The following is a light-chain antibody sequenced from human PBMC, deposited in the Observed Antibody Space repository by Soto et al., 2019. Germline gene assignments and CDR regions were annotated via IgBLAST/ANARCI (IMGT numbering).Light chain of an antibody. V-gene: IGKV1-8*01. Sequence: AIRMTQSPSSFYESTGDRVTITCRASQGISSYLAWYQQKPGKAPKLLIYAASTLQSGVPSRFSGSGSGTDFTLTISCLQSEDFATYYCQQYYSYPFTFGPGTKVDIK. CDR2: AAS. J-gene: IGKJ3*01. CDR1: QGISSY. CDR3: QQYYSYPFT.